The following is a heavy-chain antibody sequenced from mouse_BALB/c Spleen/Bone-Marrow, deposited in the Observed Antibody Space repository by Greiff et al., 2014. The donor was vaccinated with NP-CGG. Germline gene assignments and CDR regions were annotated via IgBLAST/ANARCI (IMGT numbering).Heavy chain of an antibody. J-gene: IGHJ3*01. CDR1: GYSFAGYT. D-gene: IGHD1-1*01. V-gene: IGHV1-18*01. Sequence: EVQLQQSGPELVKPGASMKISCKASGYSFAGYTMNWVKQSHGKNLEWIGLINPYNGGSSYNQKFKGKATLTVDKSSSTAYMELLSLTSGDSAVYYCAREGYGSSYGFAYWGQGTLVTVSA. CDR3: AREGYGSSYGFAY. CDR2: INPYNGGS.